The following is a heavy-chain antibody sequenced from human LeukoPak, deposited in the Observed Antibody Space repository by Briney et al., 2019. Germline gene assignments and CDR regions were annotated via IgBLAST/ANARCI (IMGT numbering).Heavy chain of an antibody. D-gene: IGHD3-22*01. Sequence: SETLSLTCTGSGGSISTSNYFWSWIRQSPGKGLARIGYIHYTGSAHCSSLKSRVSITVDTSKNQFSLHMTSVTDADTAVYYCAREVNEVSDSDAFDIWGQGTMVTVSS. CDR3: AREVNEVSDSDAFDI. CDR1: GGSISTSNYF. J-gene: IGHJ3*02. CDR2: IHYTGSA. V-gene: IGHV4-30-4*01.